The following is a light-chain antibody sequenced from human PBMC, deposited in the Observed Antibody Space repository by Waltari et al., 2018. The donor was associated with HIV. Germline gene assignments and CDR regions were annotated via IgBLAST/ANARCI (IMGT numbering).Light chain of an antibody. J-gene: IGLJ2*01. Sequence: QSVLTQPPSVSGAPGQRATISCTGSSSNLGAGYDVHWYQQLPGTAPKLLIYTNNYRPSGVPDRFSGSKSGSSASLAITGLQAEDEADYYCQSLDNSLSGNVVFGGGTKLTVL. CDR2: TNN. CDR1: SSNLGAGYD. CDR3: QSLDNSLSGNVV. V-gene: IGLV1-40*01.